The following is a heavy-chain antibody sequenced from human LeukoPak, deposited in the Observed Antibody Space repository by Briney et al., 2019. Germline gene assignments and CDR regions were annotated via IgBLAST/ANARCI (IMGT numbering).Heavy chain of an antibody. CDR1: GFTFSSYG. CDR3: ARGVGATDFFDY. Sequence: PGGSLRLXCAASGFTFSSYGMHWVRQAPGKGLEWGAVIWYDGSNKYYADSVKGRFTISRDNSKNTLYLQMNSLRAEDTAVYYCARGVGATDFFDYWGQGTLVTVSS. V-gene: IGHV3-33*01. J-gene: IGHJ4*02. D-gene: IGHD1-26*01. CDR2: IWYDGSNK.